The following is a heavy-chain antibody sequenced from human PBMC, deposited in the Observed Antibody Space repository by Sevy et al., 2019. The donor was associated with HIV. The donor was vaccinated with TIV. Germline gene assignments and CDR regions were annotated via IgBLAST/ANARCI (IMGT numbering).Heavy chain of an antibody. Sequence: GGSLRLSCVVSGLTFSSDSMNWVRQAPGKGLEWLAYISSSSWTIYYADSVEGRFTISRDNDKKSVFLPMNNLRDEDSATYYCARDVDTPFVRSFDSWGQGTLVTVSS. CDR1: GLTFSSDS. CDR3: ARDVDTPFVRSFDS. J-gene: IGHJ4*02. CDR2: ISSSSWTI. D-gene: IGHD5-18*01. V-gene: IGHV3-48*02.